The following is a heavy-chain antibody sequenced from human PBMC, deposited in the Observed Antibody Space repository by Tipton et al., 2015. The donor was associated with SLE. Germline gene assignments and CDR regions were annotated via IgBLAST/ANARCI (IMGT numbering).Heavy chain of an antibody. CDR1: GGSISSGSYY. D-gene: IGHD2-8*01. CDR2: IYTSGST. J-gene: IGHJ4*02. CDR3: ARGYCSDGVCYGFGFFDY. V-gene: IGHV4-61*02. Sequence: TLSLTCTVPGGSISSGSYYWSWIRQPAGKGLEWIGRIYTSGSTNYNPSLKSPVTLSIDTSKNQFSLKMRSVTAADTAVYFCARGYCSDGVCYGFGFFDYWGQGNLVTVSS.